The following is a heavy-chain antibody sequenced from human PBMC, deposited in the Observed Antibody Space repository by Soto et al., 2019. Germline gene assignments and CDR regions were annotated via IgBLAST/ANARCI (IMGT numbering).Heavy chain of an antibody. CDR1: GFTFSSYG. CDR3: AKAFITMVRVDYFDN. V-gene: IGHV3-30*18. CDR2: ISYDGTNK. J-gene: IGHJ4*02. D-gene: IGHD3-10*01. Sequence: QVQLVESGGGVVQPGRSLRLSCAASGFTFSSYGMHWVRQAPGKGLEWMAVISYDGTNKYYADSVHGRFTISRDNSKKTVDLQMERLRAEDTAVYYCAKAFITMVRVDYFDNWGQGIPVTVSS.